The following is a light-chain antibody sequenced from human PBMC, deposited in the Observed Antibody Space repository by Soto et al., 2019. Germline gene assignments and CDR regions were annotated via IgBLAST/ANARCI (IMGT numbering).Light chain of an antibody. Sequence: DIVMTQSPLSLPVTPGEPASISCRSSQSLLHSNGYNYLDWYLQKPGQSPQLLIYFGSNRASGAPDRFSGSGSGTDFTLKISRVEAEDVGVYYCMQALQTPQYTFGQGTKLEIK. V-gene: IGKV2-28*01. J-gene: IGKJ2*01. CDR3: MQALQTPQYT. CDR2: FGS. CDR1: QSLLHSNGYNY.